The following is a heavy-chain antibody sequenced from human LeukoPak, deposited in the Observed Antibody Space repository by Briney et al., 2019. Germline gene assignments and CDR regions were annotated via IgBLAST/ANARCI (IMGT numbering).Heavy chain of an antibody. CDR3: ARGRGSGSYLYYFDY. D-gene: IGHD3-10*01. V-gene: IGHV3-11*05. CDR1: GFTFSDYY. Sequence: GGSLRLSCAASGFTFSDYYMSWIRQAPGKGLGWLSYISSSGSYTNYADSVKGRFTISRDNAKNSLYLQMNSLRAEDTAVYYCARGRGSGSYLYYFDYWGQGTLVTVSS. CDR2: ISSSGSYT. J-gene: IGHJ4*02.